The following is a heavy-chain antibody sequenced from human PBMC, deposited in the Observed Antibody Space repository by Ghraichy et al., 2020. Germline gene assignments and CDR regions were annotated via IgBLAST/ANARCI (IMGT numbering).Heavy chain of an antibody. J-gene: IGHJ3*02. CDR1: GYSFTSYW. CDR2: IYPGEAGT. D-gene: IGHD3-22*01. CDR3: ARHLYYYDSSGLIRADAFDI. V-gene: IGHV5-51*01. Sequence: GESLNISCKGSGYSFTSYWIGWVRQMPGKGLEWMGIIYPGEAGTRDGASWGGEVRGSDEKSMSTAYLQWSSLKASDTAMYYCARHLYYYDSSGLIRADAFDIWGQGTMVTVYS.